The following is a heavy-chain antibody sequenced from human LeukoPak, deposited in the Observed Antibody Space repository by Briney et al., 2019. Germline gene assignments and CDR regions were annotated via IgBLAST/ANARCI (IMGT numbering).Heavy chain of an antibody. CDR3: ARYSGSWFDP. Sequence: GGSLRLSCAASGFTFRSYDMSWVRQAPGKGLEWVSRINSDGSSTSYADSVKGRFTISRDNAKNTLYLQMNSLRAEDTAVYYCARYSGSWFDPWGQGILVTVSS. J-gene: IGHJ5*02. CDR1: GFTFRSYD. V-gene: IGHV3-74*01. D-gene: IGHD3-10*01. CDR2: INSDGSST.